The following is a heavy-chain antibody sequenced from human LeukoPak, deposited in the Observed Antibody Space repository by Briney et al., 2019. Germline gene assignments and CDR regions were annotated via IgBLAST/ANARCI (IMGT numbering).Heavy chain of an antibody. D-gene: IGHD1-26*01. V-gene: IGHV4-59*01. Sequence: PSETLSLTCTVSGGSISSYYWSWIRQPPGKGLEWIGYIYYSGSTNYNPSLKSRVTISVDTSKNQFSLKLSSVTAADTAVYYCAREMGGSYYYYYGMDVWGQGTTVTVSS. J-gene: IGHJ6*02. CDR3: AREMGGSYYYYYGMDV. CDR2: IYYSGST. CDR1: GGSISSYY.